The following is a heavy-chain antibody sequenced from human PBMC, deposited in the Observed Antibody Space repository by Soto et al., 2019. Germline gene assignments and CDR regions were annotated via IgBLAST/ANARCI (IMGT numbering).Heavy chain of an antibody. CDR3: AKIGPSVGATGPYDYFDY. V-gene: IGHV5-51*01. Sequence: GESLKISCKASKYSFTNYWIGWVRQMPGKGLEWMGIIYPGDSDTRYSPSFQGQVTISVDKSINTAYLQWSSLKASDTAVYYCAKIGPSVGATGPYDYFDYWGPGTLVTVSS. CDR1: KYSFTNYW. D-gene: IGHD1-26*01. J-gene: IGHJ4*02. CDR2: IYPGDSDT.